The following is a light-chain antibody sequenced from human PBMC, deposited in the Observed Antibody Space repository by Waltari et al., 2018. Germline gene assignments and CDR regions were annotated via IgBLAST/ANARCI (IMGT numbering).Light chain of an antibody. Sequence: QSALTQPASVSGSPGQSITISCTGTSSDIGHYNYVSWYQQHPGKAPKLMIYAVSNRPSGVSNRFSASKSGNTASLTISGLQAEDEADYYCSSYTSTDTWVFGGGTKLTVL. J-gene: IGLJ3*02. CDR2: AVS. CDR3: SSYTSTDTWV. V-gene: IGLV2-14*03. CDR1: SSDIGHYNY.